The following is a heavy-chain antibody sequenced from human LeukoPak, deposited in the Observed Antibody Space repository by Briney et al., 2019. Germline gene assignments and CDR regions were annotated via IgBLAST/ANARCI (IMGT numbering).Heavy chain of an antibody. CDR3: ARVSAWRVGPLNAHYYGMDV. V-gene: IGHV4-61*02. Sequence: SQTLSLTCTVSGGSISSGSYYWSWIRQPAGKGLEWIGRIYTSGSTNYNPSLKSRVTISVDTSKNQFSLKLSSVTAADTAVYYCARVSAWRVGPLNAHYYGMDVWGQGTTVTVSS. CDR2: IYTSGST. D-gene: IGHD1-26*01. J-gene: IGHJ6*02. CDR1: GGSISSGSYY.